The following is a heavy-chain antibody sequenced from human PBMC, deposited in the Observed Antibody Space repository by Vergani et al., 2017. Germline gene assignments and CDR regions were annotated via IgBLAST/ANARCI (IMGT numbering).Heavy chain of an antibody. CDR3: AKDYCSSTSCYIDY. V-gene: IGHV3-9*01. Sequence: VQLVESGGGLVQPGRSLRLSCAASGFTFDDYAMHWVRQAPGKGLEWVSGISWNSGSIGYADSVKGRFTISRDNAKNSLYLQMNSLRAEDTALYYCAKDYCSSTSCYIDYWGQGTLVTVSS. J-gene: IGHJ4*02. D-gene: IGHD2-2*02. CDR1: GFTFDDYA. CDR2: ISWNSGSI.